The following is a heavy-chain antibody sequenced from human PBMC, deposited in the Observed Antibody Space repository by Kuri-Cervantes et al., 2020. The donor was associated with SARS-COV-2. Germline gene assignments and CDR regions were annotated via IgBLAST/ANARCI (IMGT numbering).Heavy chain of an antibody. V-gene: IGHV3-23*01. CDR3: AKDLLRTSPAVFDV. CDR2: ISGSGGST. J-gene: IGHJ3*01. CDR1: GFTFSSYA. D-gene: IGHD3-10*01. Sequence: GGSLRPSCAVSGFTFSSYAMSWVRQAPGKGLEWVSAISGSGGSTYYADSVRGRFTISRDNSKNTLYLQMNSLRAEDTAVYYCAKDLLRTSPAVFDVWGQGTMVTVSS.